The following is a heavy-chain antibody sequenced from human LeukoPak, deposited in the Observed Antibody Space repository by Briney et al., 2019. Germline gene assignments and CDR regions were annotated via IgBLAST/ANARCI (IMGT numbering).Heavy chain of an antibody. CDR3: ARHRYDVFGPDY. J-gene: IGHJ4*02. D-gene: IGHD3-9*01. CDR1: GXNFINYC. V-gene: IGHV5-10-1*01. CDR2: IDPSDSNT. Sequence: GESLKISFEGSGXNFINYCITWVRQMSGRGLEWRGRIDPSDSNTNYSPSFEGHVTISVDKSINTAYLQWSSLKASDTAIYYCARHRYDVFGPDYWGQGTLVTVSS.